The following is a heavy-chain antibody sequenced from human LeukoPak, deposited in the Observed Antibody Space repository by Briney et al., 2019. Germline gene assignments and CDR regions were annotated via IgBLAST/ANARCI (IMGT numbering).Heavy chain of an antibody. CDR3: ARQDGYSGYDGGFDS. J-gene: IGHJ4*02. Sequence: PETLSLTCTASGGSISGYYWSWIRQPPGKGLEWIGYIYYSGSTKYNPSLKSRVTISVDTSKNQFSLKLSSVTAADTAVYYCARQDGYSGYDGGFDSWGQGTLVTVSS. CDR1: GGSISGYY. V-gene: IGHV4-59*08. CDR2: IYYSGST. D-gene: IGHD5-12*01.